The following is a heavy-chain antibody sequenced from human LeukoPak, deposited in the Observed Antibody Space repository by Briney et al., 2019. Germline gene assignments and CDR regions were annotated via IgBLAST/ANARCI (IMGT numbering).Heavy chain of an antibody. V-gene: IGHV4-59*01. J-gene: IGHJ4*02. D-gene: IGHD2-21*01. CDR1: GGSISSYY. CDR2: IYYSGST. CDR3: ARWMFCAISGFDY. Sequence: SETLSLTCSVSGGSISSYYWSWIRQPPGKGLEWIGYIYYSGSTNYNPSLKSRVTISVDTSKNQFSLKLSSVTAADTAVYYCARWMFCAISGFDYRGQGTLVTVSS.